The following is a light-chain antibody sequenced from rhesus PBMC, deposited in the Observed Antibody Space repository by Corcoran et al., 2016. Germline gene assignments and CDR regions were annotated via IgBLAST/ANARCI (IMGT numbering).Light chain of an antibody. V-gene: IGKV1-22*01. CDR1: QSITSW. CDR3: QQYNSSPWT. Sequence: DIQMTQSPSSLSASVGDTVTITCRASQSITSWLAWYQQKPGKAPKLLIYKAATLQSGVPSRFSGSGSGTDFTLTISSLQSEDFVSYYCQQYNSSPWTFGQGTKVEIK. CDR2: KAA. J-gene: IGKJ1*01.